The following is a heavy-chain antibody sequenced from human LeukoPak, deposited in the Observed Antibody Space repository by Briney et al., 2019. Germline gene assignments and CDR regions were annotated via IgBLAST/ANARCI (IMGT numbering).Heavy chain of an antibody. CDR3: ARQMDRYSTYTSAWNAFAY. V-gene: IGHV1-2*02. CDR2: INPNNGDT. CDR1: GYTFTASY. D-gene: IGHD6-19*01. J-gene: IGHJ4*02. Sequence: ASVKVSCKASGYTFTASYIHWVRQAPGQGLEWMGWINPNNGDTNYAQKFQGRVTMTRDTSISTAYMELGRLRSDDTAVYYCARQMDRYSTYTSAWNAFAYWGQGTLVTVSS.